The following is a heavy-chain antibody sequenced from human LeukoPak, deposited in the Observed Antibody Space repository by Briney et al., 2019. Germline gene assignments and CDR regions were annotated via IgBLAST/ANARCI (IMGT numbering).Heavy chain of an antibody. V-gene: IGHV1-24*01. Sequence: ASVKVSCKASGYTFTGYYMHWVRQAPAKGLEWMGGFDPEDGETIYAQKFQGRVTMTEDTSTDTAYMELSSLRSEDTAVYYCATVSVLRYFDSPLDYWGQGTLVTVSS. J-gene: IGHJ4*02. CDR3: ATVSVLRYFDSPLDY. CDR1: GYTFTGYY. CDR2: FDPEDGET. D-gene: IGHD3-9*01.